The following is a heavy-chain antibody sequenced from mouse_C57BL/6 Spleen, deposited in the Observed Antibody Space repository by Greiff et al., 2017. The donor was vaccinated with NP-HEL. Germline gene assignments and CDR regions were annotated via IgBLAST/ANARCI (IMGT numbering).Heavy chain of an antibody. Sequence: EVMLVESGGGLVQPKGSLKLSCAASGFSFNTYAMNWVRQAPGKGLEWVARIRSKSNNYATYYADSVKDRFTISRDDSESMLYLQMNNLKTEDTAMYYCVRLAYYGNWYFDVWGTGTTVTVSS. CDR2: IRSKSNNYAT. CDR1: GFSFNTYA. D-gene: IGHD2-10*01. CDR3: VRLAYYGNWYFDV. V-gene: IGHV10-1*01. J-gene: IGHJ1*03.